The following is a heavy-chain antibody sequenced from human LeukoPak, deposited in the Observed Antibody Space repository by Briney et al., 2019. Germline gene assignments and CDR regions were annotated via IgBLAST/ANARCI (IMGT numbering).Heavy chain of an antibody. CDR2: ISGSGGST. CDR3: AKDQGYCSSTSCHFYYYYGMDV. V-gene: IGHV3-23*01. Sequence: GSLRLSCAASGFTVSSNYMSWVRQAPGKGLEWVSAISGSGGSTYYADSVKGRFTISRDNSKNTLYLQMNSLRAEDTAVYHCAKDQGYCSSTSCHFYYYYGMDVWGQGTTVTVSS. J-gene: IGHJ6*02. CDR1: GFTVSSNY. D-gene: IGHD2-2*01.